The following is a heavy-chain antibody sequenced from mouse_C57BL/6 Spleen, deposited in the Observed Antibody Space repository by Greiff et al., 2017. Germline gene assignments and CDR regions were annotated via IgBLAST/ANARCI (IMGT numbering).Heavy chain of an antibody. CDR3: ARGTTVVKDYFDY. CDR1: GYTFTTYP. Sequence: VMLVESGAELVKPGASVKMSCKASGYTFTTYPIEWMKQNHGKSLEWIGNFHPYNDDTKYNEKFKGKATLTVEKSSSTVYLELSRLTSDDSAVYYCARGTTVVKDYFDYWGKGTTLTVSS. CDR2: FHPYNDDT. J-gene: IGHJ2*01. D-gene: IGHD1-1*01. V-gene: IGHV1-47*01.